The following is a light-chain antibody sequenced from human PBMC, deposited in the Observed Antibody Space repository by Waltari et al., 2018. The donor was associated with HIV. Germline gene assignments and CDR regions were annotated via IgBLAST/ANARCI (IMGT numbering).Light chain of an antibody. Sequence: YELTQSPPVSVSPGQTARISCSGEKLGKRFVSWHQQRPGQAPVMVIYQDSERPAGIPGRFSGSNSETTATLTISGTQAMDEADYYCQAWDNNIAVFGGGTKLTVL. CDR3: QAWDNNIAV. CDR2: QDS. CDR1: KLGKRF. J-gene: IGLJ2*01. V-gene: IGLV3-1*01.